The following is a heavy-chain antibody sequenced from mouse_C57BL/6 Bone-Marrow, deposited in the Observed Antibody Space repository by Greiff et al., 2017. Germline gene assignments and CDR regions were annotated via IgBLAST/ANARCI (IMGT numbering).Heavy chain of an antibody. V-gene: IGHV1-12*01. CDR2: IYPGNGDT. Sequence: QVQLQQSGAELVRPGASVKMSCKASGYTFTSYNMHWVKQTPRQGLEWIGAIYPGNGDTSYNQKFKGKATLTVDKSSSTAYMQLSSLTSEDSAVYFCARSHYGSSYGDYFDYWGQGTTLTVSS. D-gene: IGHD1-1*01. CDR3: ARSHYGSSYGDYFDY. J-gene: IGHJ2*01. CDR1: GYTFTSYN.